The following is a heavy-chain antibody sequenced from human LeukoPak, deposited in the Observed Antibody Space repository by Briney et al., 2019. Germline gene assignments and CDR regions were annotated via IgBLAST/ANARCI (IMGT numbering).Heavy chain of an antibody. V-gene: IGHV4-39*01. CDR2: IYYSGNT. J-gene: IGHJ4*02. Sequence: SETLSLTCTVSGGSIGSSGYYWGWIRQPPGKGLEWIGSIYYSGNTYYNPSLKSRVTISVDTSKNQFSLKLSCVTAADTAVYYCARSGIAAAGSHFDYWGQGTRVTVSS. D-gene: IGHD6-13*01. CDR1: GGSIGSSGYY. CDR3: ARSGIAAAGSHFDY.